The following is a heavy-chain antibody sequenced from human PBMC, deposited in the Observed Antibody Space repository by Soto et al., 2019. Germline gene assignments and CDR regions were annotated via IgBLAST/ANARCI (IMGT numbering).Heavy chain of an antibody. D-gene: IGHD6-13*01. J-gene: IGHJ4*02. V-gene: IGHV4-39*01. Sequence: PSETLSLTCTVSGGSISSSSYYWGWIRQPPGKGLEWIGSIYYSGSTYYNPSLKSRVTISVDTSKNQFSLKLSSVTAADTAVYYCARHFGIAAEGVDYWGQGTLVNVSS. CDR1: GGSISSSSYY. CDR3: ARHFGIAAEGVDY. CDR2: IYYSGST.